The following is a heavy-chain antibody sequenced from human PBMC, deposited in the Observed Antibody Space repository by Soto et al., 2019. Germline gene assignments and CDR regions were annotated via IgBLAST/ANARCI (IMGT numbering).Heavy chain of an antibody. V-gene: IGHV3-53*01. CDR2: IYSGVST. CDR3: ASELAALNCFDP. D-gene: IGHD1-1*01. CDR1: WFTVRSNY. J-gene: IGHJ5*02. Sequence: PGGSLRLSCAASWFTVRSNYMSWVRQAPGNGLYCVSVIYSGVSTCXXDSVKGRXXISRDSSKNSLYLQMXILRDEYTALYYCASELAALNCFDPWGQGTLVTVSS.